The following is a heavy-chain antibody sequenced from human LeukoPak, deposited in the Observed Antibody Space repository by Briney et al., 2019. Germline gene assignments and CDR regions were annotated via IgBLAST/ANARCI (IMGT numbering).Heavy chain of an antibody. D-gene: IGHD3-22*01. CDR3: ARVARGRDNSGYYWSWFDP. J-gene: IGHJ5*02. CDR1: GYTFTGYY. Sequence: ASVKVSCKASGYTFTGYYIHWVRQAPGQGLECMGWINPNTGGANYVQKFQGRVTMTRDTSISTAYMELSRLTSDDTAVYYWARVARGRDNSGYYWSWFDPWGQGTLVTVSS. V-gene: IGHV1-2*02. CDR2: INPNTGGA.